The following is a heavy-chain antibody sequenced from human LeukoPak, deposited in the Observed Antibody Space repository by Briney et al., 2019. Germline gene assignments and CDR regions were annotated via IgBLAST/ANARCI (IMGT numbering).Heavy chain of an antibody. CDR3: ARRVTGRGTYYFDY. D-gene: IGHD3-16*01. CDR1: GGSISSYY. Sequence: KPSETLSLTCTVSGGSISSYYWTWIRQPPGKGLEWIGYIYYSGSTNYNPALKSRVTIPLDTSKNQFSLKLNSVTAADTAVYYCARRVTGRGTYYFDYWGQGTLVTVSS. CDR2: IYYSGST. V-gene: IGHV4-59*08. J-gene: IGHJ4*02.